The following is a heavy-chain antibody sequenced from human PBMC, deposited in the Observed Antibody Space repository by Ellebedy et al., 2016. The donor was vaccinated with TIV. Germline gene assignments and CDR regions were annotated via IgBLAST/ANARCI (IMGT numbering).Heavy chain of an antibody. J-gene: IGHJ2*01. CDR3: AVRSGSYYGYFDL. V-gene: IGHV3-21*01. CDR1: GFTFSSYS. Sequence: GESLKISCAASGFTFSSYSMNWVRQAPGKGLEWVSSISSSSYIYYADSVKGRFTISRDNAKNSLYLQMNSLRAEDTAVYYCAVRSGSYYGYFDLWGRGTLVTVSS. CDR2: ISSSSYI. D-gene: IGHD1-26*01.